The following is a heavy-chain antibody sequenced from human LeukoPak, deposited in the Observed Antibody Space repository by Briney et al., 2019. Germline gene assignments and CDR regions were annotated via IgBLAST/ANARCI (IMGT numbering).Heavy chain of an antibody. CDR2: IYHSGST. Sequence: SETLSLTCAVSGGSISSSNWWSWVRQPPGKGLEWIGEIYHSGSTNYNPSLKNRVTISVDKSKNQFSLKLSSVTAADTAVYYCARATTDYYGSGESFDIWGQGTMVTVSS. CDR1: GGSISSSNW. CDR3: ARATTDYYGSGESFDI. J-gene: IGHJ3*02. V-gene: IGHV4-4*02. D-gene: IGHD3-10*01.